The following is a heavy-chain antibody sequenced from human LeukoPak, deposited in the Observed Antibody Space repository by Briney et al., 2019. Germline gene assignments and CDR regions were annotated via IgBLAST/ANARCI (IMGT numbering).Heavy chain of an antibody. D-gene: IGHD3-16*01. J-gene: IGHJ4*02. CDR1: GYTLTELS. CDR2: FDPKDGDT. V-gene: IGHV1-24*01. CDR3: ARDNDSRDPPHFDY. Sequence: ASVKVPCKVSGYTLTELSVHWVRQAPGKGLEWMGNFDPKDGDTIYAQRFQGRVTMTTDTSTRTAYMELSSLRSEDTAVYYCARDNDSRDPPHFDYWGQGTLVTVSS.